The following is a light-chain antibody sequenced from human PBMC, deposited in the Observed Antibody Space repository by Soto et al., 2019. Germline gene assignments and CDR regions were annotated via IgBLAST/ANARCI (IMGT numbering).Light chain of an antibody. CDR3: SLSYSGVVV. CDR2: DTG. J-gene: IGLJ2*01. Sequence: QAVVTQEPSLTVSPGGTVTLTCGSSTGAVTSGHYPYWYQQKPGQAPRTLIYDTGNKHSWTPVRFSGSLFGGKAALTLSGAQPEEEADYHCSLSYSGVVVFGGGTKLTVL. V-gene: IGLV7-46*01. CDR1: TGAVTSGHY.